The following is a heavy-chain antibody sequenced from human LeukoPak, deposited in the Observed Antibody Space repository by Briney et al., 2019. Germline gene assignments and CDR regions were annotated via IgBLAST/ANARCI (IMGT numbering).Heavy chain of an antibody. V-gene: IGHV4-31*03. CDR3: ARAVLRFLEWSGFDP. D-gene: IGHD3-3*01. CDR1: GGSISSGGYY. CDR2: IYYSGST. Sequence: PSQTLSLTCTVSGGSISSGGYYWSWIRQHPGKGLEWIGYIYYSGSTYYNPSPKSRVTISVDTSKNQFSLKLSSVTAADTAVYYCARAVLRFLEWSGFDPWGQGTLVTVSS. J-gene: IGHJ5*02.